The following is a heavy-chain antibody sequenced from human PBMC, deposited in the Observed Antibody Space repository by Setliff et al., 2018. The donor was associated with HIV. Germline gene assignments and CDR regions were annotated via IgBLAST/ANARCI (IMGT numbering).Heavy chain of an antibody. J-gene: IGHJ3*02. CDR2: ISGGGTSR. V-gene: IGHV3-23*01. D-gene: IGHD3-10*01. CDR3: ARVGNYMAYAFDI. Sequence: PVGSLRLSCAASGFTFSTYAMSWVRQGPGKGLEWVSGISGGGTSRHYADSVKGRFTISRDTSKNSVFLQMNSLRAEDTAVYYCARVGNYMAYAFDIWGQGTMVTVSS. CDR1: GFTFSTYA.